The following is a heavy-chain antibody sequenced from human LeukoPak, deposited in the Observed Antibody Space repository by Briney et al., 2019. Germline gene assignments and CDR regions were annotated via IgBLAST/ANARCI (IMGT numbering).Heavy chain of an antibody. CDR3: ASAQVNWGLGRAFDI. J-gene: IGHJ3*02. Sequence: GGSLRLSCAVSGFTFSSYSMNWVRQAPGKGLEWVSYISSSSSTIYYADSVKGRFTISRDNAKNSLYLQINSLRAEDTAVYYCASAQVNWGLGRAFDIWGQGTMVTVSS. D-gene: IGHD7-27*01. CDR1: GFTFSSYS. CDR2: ISSSSSTI. V-gene: IGHV3-48*01.